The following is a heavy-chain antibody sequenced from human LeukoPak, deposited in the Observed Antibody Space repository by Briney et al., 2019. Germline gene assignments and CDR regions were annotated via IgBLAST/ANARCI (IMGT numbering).Heavy chain of an antibody. CDR3: AGDPDYGGYSGFDY. D-gene: IGHD4-23*01. V-gene: IGHV3-74*01. Sequence: GGSLRLSCAASGFTFSTYWMHWVRQAPGKGRVWVSRINSGGSSTTYADSVQGRFTTSRDNAKNTLYLQMNSLRGEDTAVSYCAGDPDYGGYSGFDYWGQGTLVTAPS. J-gene: IGHJ4*02. CDR1: GFTFSTYW. CDR2: INSGGSST.